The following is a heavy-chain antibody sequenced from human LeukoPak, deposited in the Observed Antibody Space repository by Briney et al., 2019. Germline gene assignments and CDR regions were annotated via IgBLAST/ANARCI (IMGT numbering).Heavy chain of an antibody. CDR2: IYGTGHGNT. V-gene: IGHV3-23*01. Sequence: GGSLRLSCAASGFTFRAYTMSWIRQAPGKGLECVSGIYGTGHGNTFYADSVKGRFVISRDDSNNVLFLQMDSLRAEDTAVYYCAKDINPDGIWDIDYRGQGTLVTVSS. D-gene: IGHD1-1*01. CDR1: GFTFRAYT. CDR3: AKDINPDGIWDIDY. J-gene: IGHJ4*02.